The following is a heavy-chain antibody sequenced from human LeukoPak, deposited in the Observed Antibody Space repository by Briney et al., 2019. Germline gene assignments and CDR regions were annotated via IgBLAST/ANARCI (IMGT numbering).Heavy chain of an antibody. J-gene: IGHJ4*02. Sequence: GGSLRLSCAASGFTFSSYAMSWVRQAPGKGLEWVSYISSRGSTIYYADSVKGRFTISRDNAKNSLYLQMNSLRAEDTAVYYCARYCSGGSCYHGPQYFDYWGQGTPVTVSS. CDR3: ARYCSGGSCYHGPQYFDY. CDR2: ISSRGSTI. D-gene: IGHD2-15*01. V-gene: IGHV3-48*03. CDR1: GFTFSSYA.